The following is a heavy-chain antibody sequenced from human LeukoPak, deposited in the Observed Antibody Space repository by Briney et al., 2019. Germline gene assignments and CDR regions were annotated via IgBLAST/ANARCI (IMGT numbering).Heavy chain of an antibody. J-gene: IGHJ3*02. CDR2: ITGSSGGT. CDR3: AKVGVIGGGAFDI. CDR1: GFTFSSYA. Sequence: PGGSLRLSCAASGFTFSSYAMSWVRQAPGKGLAWVSAITGSSGGTYYADSVKGRFTVSRDNSKNTLSLQMNSLRADDTAIYYCAKVGVIGGGAFDIWGQGTMVTVSS. D-gene: IGHD3-22*01. V-gene: IGHV3-23*01.